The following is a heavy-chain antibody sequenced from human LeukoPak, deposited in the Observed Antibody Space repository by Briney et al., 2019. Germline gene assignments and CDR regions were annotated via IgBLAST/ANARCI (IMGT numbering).Heavy chain of an antibody. D-gene: IGHD3-3*01. CDR2: ISYGGST. CDR1: GGSISSYY. Sequence: SETLSLTCTVSGGSISSYYWTWIRRPPGRGLEWVGYISYGGSTNYNPSLKSRVTISVDTSTNQFSLKLSSVTAADTAVYYCARGIFGMVPNAFDLWGRGTMVTVSS. J-gene: IGHJ3*01. V-gene: IGHV4-59*01. CDR3: ARGIFGMVPNAFDL.